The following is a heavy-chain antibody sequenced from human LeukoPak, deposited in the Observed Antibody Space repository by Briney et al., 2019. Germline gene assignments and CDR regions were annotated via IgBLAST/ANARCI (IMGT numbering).Heavy chain of an antibody. Sequence: SETLSLTCTVSGGSISSSSYYWGWIRQPPGKGLEWIGSIYYSGSTYYNPSLKSRVTISVDTSKNQFSLKLSSVTAADTAVYYCAIYCSSTSCYRLGGWDAFDIWGQGTMVTVSS. J-gene: IGHJ3*02. V-gene: IGHV4-39*01. D-gene: IGHD2-2*01. CDR3: AIYCSSTSCYRLGGWDAFDI. CDR1: GGSISSSSYY. CDR2: IYYSGST.